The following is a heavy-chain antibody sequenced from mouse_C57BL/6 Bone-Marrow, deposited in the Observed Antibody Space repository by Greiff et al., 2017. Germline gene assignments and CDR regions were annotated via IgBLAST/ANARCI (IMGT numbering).Heavy chain of an antibody. Sequence: EVMLVESGGDLVKPGGSLKLSCAASGFTFSSYGMSWVRQTPDKRLEWVATISSGGSYTYYPDSVKGRFTISRDNAKNTLYLQMSSLKSEDTAVYYCARHRDDPREFAYWGQGTLVTVSA. CDR1: GFTFSSYG. J-gene: IGHJ3*01. D-gene: IGHD2-3*01. V-gene: IGHV5-6*01. CDR2: ISSGGSYT. CDR3: ARHRDDPREFAY.